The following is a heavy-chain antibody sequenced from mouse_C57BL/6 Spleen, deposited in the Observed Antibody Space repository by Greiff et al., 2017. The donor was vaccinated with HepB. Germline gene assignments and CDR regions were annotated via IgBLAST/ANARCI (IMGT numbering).Heavy chain of an antibody. J-gene: IGHJ2*01. CDR1: GYTFTDYY. D-gene: IGHD1-1*01. Sequence: EVQLQQSGPVLVKPGASVKMSCKASGYTFTDYYMNWVKQSHGKSLEWIGVINPYNGGTSYNQKFKGKATLTVDKSSSTAYMELNSLTSEDSAVYYCAIARASTVVDYFDYWSQGTTLTVSS. CDR3: AIARASTVVDYFDY. CDR2: INPYNGGT. V-gene: IGHV1-19*01.